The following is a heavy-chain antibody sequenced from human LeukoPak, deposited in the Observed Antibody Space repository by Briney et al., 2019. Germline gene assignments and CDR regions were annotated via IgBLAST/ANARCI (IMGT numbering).Heavy chain of an antibody. V-gene: IGHV3-30*04. D-gene: IGHD5-18*01. J-gene: IGHJ4*02. Sequence: GGSLRLSCAASGFTFNSYAMHWVRQAPGKGPEWVAVISYDGSNKYYADSVKGRFTISRDNSKNTLFLQMNSLRAEDTAVYYCARVRGVEGYNYGTHYYFDYWGQGTLVTVSS. CDR1: GFTFNSYA. CDR2: ISYDGSNK. CDR3: ARVRGVEGYNYGTHYYFDY.